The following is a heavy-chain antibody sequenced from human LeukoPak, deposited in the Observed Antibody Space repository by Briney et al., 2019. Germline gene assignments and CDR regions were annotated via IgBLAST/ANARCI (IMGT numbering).Heavy chain of an antibody. D-gene: IGHD6-13*01. Sequence: AGGSLRLSCAASGFTFSSYAMSWVRQAPGKRLEWVSAISGSGGSAYYADSVKGRFTISRDNSKNTLYLQMNSLRAEDTAVYYCAKKARIAAAGRNDYWGQGTLVTVSS. CDR3: AKKARIAAAGRNDY. CDR1: GFTFSSYA. V-gene: IGHV3-23*01. CDR2: ISGSGGSA. J-gene: IGHJ4*02.